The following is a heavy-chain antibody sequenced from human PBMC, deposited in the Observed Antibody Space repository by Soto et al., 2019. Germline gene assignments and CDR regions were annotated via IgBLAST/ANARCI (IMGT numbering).Heavy chain of an antibody. CDR2: IYWNDDK. J-gene: IGHJ3*02. V-gene: IGHV2-5*01. Sequence: SGPTLVNPTQTLTLTCTFSGFSLSTSGVGVGWIRQSPGKALEWLALIYWNDDKRYSPSLKSRLTITKDTSKNQAVLTMTNMDPVDTATYYCAHRQARLVALIGEFRIWRQGTMVAVSS. CDR3: AHRQARLVALIGEFRI. D-gene: IGHD2-21*01. CDR1: GFSLSTSGVG.